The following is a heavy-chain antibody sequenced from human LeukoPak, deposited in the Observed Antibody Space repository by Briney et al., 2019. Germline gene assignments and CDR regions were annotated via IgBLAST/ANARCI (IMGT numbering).Heavy chain of an antibody. CDR2: IYPGDSNT. CDR1: GYSFTIDR. D-gene: IGHD5-18*01. V-gene: IGHV5-51*01. J-gene: IGHJ4*02. Sequence: GEAPKIACKGSGYSFTIDRIGWVRQMPRKGLEWMGIIYPGDSNTRYSPSFEGQVNISAEKSSSTAYLQWSSLKDSDTAMYYCARRGSRGYRYEVWGQGTLVTVSS. CDR3: ARRGSRGYRYEV.